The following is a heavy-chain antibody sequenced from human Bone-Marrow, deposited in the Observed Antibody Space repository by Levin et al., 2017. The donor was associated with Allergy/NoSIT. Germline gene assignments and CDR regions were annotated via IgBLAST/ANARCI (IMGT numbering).Heavy chain of an antibody. CDR3: HTGPYLLMAGAVDY. J-gene: IGHJ4*02. V-gene: IGHV3-15*01. D-gene: IGHD5-24*01. Sequence: GGSLRLSCAASGFTFSNALMNWVRQAPGKGLEWVGHIKTETDGETTDYAAAVRGRFSISRDDSQNMLYLHMNSLKTEDTAVYYCHTGPYLLMAGAVDYWGQGTLVTVSS. CDR1: GFTFSNAL. CDR2: IKTETDGETT.